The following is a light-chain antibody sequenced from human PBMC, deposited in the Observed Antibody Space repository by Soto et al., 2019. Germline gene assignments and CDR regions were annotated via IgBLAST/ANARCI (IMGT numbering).Light chain of an antibody. CDR1: NSDVGGYNY. Sequence: QSALTQPPSASGSPGQSVAISCTGTNSDVGGYNYVSWYQQYPGKAPKLMIYEVTKRPSGVPDRFSGSKSGNTASLTVSGLQAEDEADYYCSSYAGNNNVIFGAGTKVTVL. V-gene: IGLV2-8*01. CDR3: SSYAGNNNVI. J-gene: IGLJ2*01. CDR2: EVT.